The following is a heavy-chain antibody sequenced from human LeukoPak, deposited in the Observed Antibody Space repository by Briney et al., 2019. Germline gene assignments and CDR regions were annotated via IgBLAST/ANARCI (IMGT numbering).Heavy chain of an antibody. Sequence: QAGGSLRLSCAASGFTFSSYAMHWVRQAPGKGLEWVAVISYDGSNKYYADSVKGRFTISRDNSKNTLYLQMNSLRAEDTAVYYCATIAVAGTAADYWGQGTLVTVSS. CDR1: GFTFSSYA. CDR3: ATIAVAGTAADY. V-gene: IGHV3-30-3*01. CDR2: ISYDGSNK. J-gene: IGHJ4*02. D-gene: IGHD6-19*01.